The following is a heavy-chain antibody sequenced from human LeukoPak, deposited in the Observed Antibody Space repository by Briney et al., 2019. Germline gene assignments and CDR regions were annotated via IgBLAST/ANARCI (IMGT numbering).Heavy chain of an antibody. J-gene: IGHJ5*02. CDR2: MNPNSGNT. Sequence: GASVKVSCKASGYTFTSYDINWVRQATGQGLEWMGWMNPNSGNTGYAQKFQGRVTMTRNTSISTAYMELSSLRSEDTAVYYCARAYCGGDCYSNWFDPWGQGTLVTVSS. D-gene: IGHD2-21*02. CDR1: GYTFTSYD. V-gene: IGHV1-8*01. CDR3: ARAYCGGDCYSNWFDP.